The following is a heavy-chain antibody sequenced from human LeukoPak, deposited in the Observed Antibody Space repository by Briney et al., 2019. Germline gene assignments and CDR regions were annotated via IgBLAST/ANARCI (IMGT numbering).Heavy chain of an antibody. D-gene: IGHD4-17*01. CDR2: INPNSGGT. J-gene: IGHJ6*03. V-gene: IGHV1-2*02. CDR3: ARVVYGDYWGYYYYYMDV. Sequence: ASVKVSCKASGYTFTGYYMHWVRQAPGQGLEWMGWINPNSGGTNYAQKFQGRVTMTRDTSISTAYMELSRLRSDDTAVYYCARVVYGDYWGYYYYYMDVWGKGTTVTVSS. CDR1: GYTFTGYY.